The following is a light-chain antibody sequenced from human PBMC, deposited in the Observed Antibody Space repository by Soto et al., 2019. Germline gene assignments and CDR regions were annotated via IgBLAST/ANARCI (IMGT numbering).Light chain of an antibody. CDR1: QSISSN. CDR3: QQYNNWPPLYT. CDR2: GAS. Sequence: EIVMTQSPATLSMSPGERATLSCRASQSISSNLAWYQQKPGQAPRLLISGASTRATGIPARFSGSGSGTDFTLTISSLQSEDFAIYYCQQYNNWPPLYTCGQGTKLQNK. J-gene: IGKJ2*01. V-gene: IGKV3-15*01.